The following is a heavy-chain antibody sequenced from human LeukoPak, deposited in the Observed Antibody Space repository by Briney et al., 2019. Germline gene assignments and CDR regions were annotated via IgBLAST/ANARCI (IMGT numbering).Heavy chain of an antibody. Sequence: SDTLSLTCTLSGDSISNYYWSWIRQPAGKGLEWIGRIYTSGSTNYNPSLKSRVTMSVDTSKNQFSLKLSSVTAADTAVYYCARVSLVRGAPDYYFDYWGQGTLVTVSS. D-gene: IGHD3-10*01. CDR2: IYTSGST. CDR3: ARVSLVRGAPDYYFDY. CDR1: GDSISNYY. V-gene: IGHV4-4*07. J-gene: IGHJ4*02.